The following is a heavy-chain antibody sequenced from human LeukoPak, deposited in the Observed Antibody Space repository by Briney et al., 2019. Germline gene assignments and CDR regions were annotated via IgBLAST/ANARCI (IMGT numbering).Heavy chain of an antibody. D-gene: IGHD5-12*01. Sequence: GGSLRLSCSASGFTFSTYAMHWVRQAPGKGLEYVSAINSNGDSTYYADSVKGRFTISRDNSKSTLFLQMSSLRAEDTAVYYCAKDQRKGYSGYVNFDYWGQGTLVTVSS. CDR3: AKDQRKGYSGYVNFDY. J-gene: IGHJ4*02. V-gene: IGHV3-64D*08. CDR1: GFTFSTYA. CDR2: INSNGDST.